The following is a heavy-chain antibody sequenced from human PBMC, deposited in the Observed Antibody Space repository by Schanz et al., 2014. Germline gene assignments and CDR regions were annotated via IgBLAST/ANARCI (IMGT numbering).Heavy chain of an antibody. CDR2: ISPYNGNT. CDR3: ARDNLVSSSWYNYYGMDV. V-gene: IGHV1-18*01. CDR1: GYTFTVYY. Sequence: QVQLVQSGAEVKKPGASVKVSCKASGYTFTVYYMHWVRQAPGQGLEWLGWISPYNGNTKYAEKLEDRVTMTTDISTSTAYMQLRSLTSDDTAVYYCARDNLVSSSWYNYYGMDVWGQGTTVTVSS. D-gene: IGHD6-13*01. J-gene: IGHJ6*02.